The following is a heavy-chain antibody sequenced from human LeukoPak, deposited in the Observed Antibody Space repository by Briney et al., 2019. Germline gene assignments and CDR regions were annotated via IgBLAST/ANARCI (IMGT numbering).Heavy chain of an antibody. CDR1: GGSISSGDYY. CDR2: IYYSGST. CDR3: ARDFRDGSGQGYYYYGMDV. Sequence: PSETLSPTCTVSGGSISSGDYYWSWIRQPPGKGLEWIGYIYYSGSTYYNPSLKSRVTISVDTSKNQFSLKLSSVTAADTAVYYCARDFRDGSGQGYYYYGMDVWGQGTTVTVSS. D-gene: IGHD3-22*01. J-gene: IGHJ6*02. V-gene: IGHV4-30-4*01.